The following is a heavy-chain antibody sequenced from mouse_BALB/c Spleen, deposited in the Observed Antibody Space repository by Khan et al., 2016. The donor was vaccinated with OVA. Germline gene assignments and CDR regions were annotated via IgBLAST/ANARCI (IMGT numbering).Heavy chain of an antibody. Sequence: QVQLQQSGTELAKPGASVKMSCKASGYTFLSYWMHWVKQRPGQGLEWIGYINPSTDYTEYNQKFKDKATLTTDKSSNTAYMQLSSLTSEDSGVYYCTRRGLYGIFVYWGQGTRVTVSA. CDR3: TRRGLYGIFVY. CDR2: INPSTDYT. CDR1: GYTFLSYW. D-gene: IGHD2-1*01. V-gene: IGHV1-7*01. J-gene: IGHJ3*01.